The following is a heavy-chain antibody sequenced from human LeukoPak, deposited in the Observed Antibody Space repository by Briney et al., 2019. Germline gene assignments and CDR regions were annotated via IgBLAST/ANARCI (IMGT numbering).Heavy chain of an antibody. CDR3: ARDGSGYYGDFDY. V-gene: IGHV3-21*01. CDR1: GFTFSSYS. J-gene: IGHJ4*02. D-gene: IGHD3-22*01. CDR2: ISSSSSYI. Sequence: GGSLRLSCAASGFTFSSYSMNWVRQAPGKGLEWVSSISSSSSYIYYADPVKGRFTISRDNAKNSLYLHMNSLRAEDMAVYYCARDGSGYYGDFDYWGQGTLVTVSS.